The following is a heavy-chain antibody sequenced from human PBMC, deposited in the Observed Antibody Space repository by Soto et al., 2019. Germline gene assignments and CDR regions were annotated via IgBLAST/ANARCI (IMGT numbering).Heavy chain of an antibody. D-gene: IGHD3-22*01. Sequence: GASVKVSCKASGYTFTSYAMHWVRQAPGQRLEWMGWINAGNGNTKYSQKFQGRVTITRDTSASTAYMELSSLRSEDTAVYYCATSTYYYDSSGYPGGYYYYGMDVWGQGTTVTVSS. CDR2: INAGNGNT. J-gene: IGHJ6*02. CDR1: GYTFTSYA. CDR3: ATSTYYYDSSGYPGGYYYYGMDV. V-gene: IGHV1-3*01.